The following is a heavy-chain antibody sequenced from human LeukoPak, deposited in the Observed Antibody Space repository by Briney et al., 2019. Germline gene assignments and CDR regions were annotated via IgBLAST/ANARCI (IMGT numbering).Heavy chain of an antibody. CDR3: ATVVLSEPQDGAFDI. Sequence: ASVKVSCTVSGYTLTELSMHWVRQAPGKGLEWMGGFDPEDGETIYAQKFQGRVTMTEDTSTDTAYMELSSLRSEDTAVYYCATVVLSEPQDGAFDIWGQGTMVTVSS. CDR1: GYTLTELS. D-gene: IGHD3-16*01. J-gene: IGHJ3*02. CDR2: FDPEDGET. V-gene: IGHV1-24*01.